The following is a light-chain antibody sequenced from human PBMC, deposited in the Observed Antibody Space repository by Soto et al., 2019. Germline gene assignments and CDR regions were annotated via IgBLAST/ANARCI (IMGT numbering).Light chain of an antibody. CDR2: EVN. V-gene: IGLV2-23*02. J-gene: IGLJ1*01. Sequence: QSALAQPSSVSASPGQSITISCTGTRSNVGSYKLVSWYQQHPGKAPKLMIFEVNKRPSGVSNRFSGSKSGNTASLTISGLKVEDDSDYYCCPALGSPPYLFGTGTNVTGL. CDR3: CPALGSPPYL. CDR1: RSNVGSYKL.